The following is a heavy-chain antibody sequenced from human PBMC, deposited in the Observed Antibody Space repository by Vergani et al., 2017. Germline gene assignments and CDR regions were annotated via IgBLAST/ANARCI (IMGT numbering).Heavy chain of an antibody. J-gene: IGHJ5*02. CDR2: IYYSGNT. D-gene: IGHD2-21*02. CDR3: ARDGDPPTNWFDP. CDR1: GGPISSGDYY. V-gene: IGHV4-30-4*01. Sequence: QVQLQESGPGLVKPSQTLSLTCTVFGGPISSGDYYWSWIRQPPGKGLEWIWYIYYSGNTYYNPSLKSRVTISVDTSKNQFSLKLSSVTAADTAVYDCARDGDPPTNWFDPWGQGTLVTVSS.